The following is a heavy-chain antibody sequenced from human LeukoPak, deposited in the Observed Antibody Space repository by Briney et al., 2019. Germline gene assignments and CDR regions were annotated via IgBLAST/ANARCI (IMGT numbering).Heavy chain of an antibody. Sequence: GGSLRLSCAASGFIFRNYWMSWVRQAPGKGLEWVANMQQDGSEKSYVDSVKGRFTISRDNARSSLYLQMDSLRAEDTALYYCAGSWGYRALDIWGQGTMVTVSS. J-gene: IGHJ3*02. D-gene: IGHD3-16*01. V-gene: IGHV3-7*01. CDR1: GFIFRNYW. CDR3: AGSWGYRALDI. CDR2: MQQDGSEK.